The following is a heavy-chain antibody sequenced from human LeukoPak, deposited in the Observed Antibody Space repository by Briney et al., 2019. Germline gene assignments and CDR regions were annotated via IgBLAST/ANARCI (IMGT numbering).Heavy chain of an antibody. V-gene: IGHV4-39*01. CDR2: ISYSGTN. J-gene: IGHJ5*02. Sequence: SETLSLSCTVSGRSFSSSSYYWGWIRQPPGKGLEWIGSISYSGTNYNNPSLKSRVSISIDTSKNQFSVKLTSLTAADTAMYYCASLGTLRSWGQGTLVTVSS. CDR1: GRSFSSSSYY. D-gene: IGHD7-27*01. CDR3: ASLGTLRS.